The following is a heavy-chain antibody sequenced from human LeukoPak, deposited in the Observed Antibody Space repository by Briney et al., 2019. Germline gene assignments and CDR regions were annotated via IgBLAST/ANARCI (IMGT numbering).Heavy chain of an antibody. CDR1: GGSISSSSYY. J-gene: IGHJ4*02. Sequence: SETLSLTCTVSGGSISSSSYYWGWIRQPPGKGLEWIGSMYYSGSTYYNPSLKSRVTISVDTSKNQFSLRLSSVTAADTAVYYCARHKALTTFWGQGTLVTVSS. D-gene: IGHD2/OR15-2a*01. CDR3: ARHKALTTF. CDR2: MYYSGST. V-gene: IGHV4-39*01.